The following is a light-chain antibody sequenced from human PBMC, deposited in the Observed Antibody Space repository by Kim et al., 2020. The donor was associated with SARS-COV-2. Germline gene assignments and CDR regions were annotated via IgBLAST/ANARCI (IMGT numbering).Light chain of an antibody. CDR1: QSISSSY. CDR3: QQYCTTPPWT. CDR2: AAS. J-gene: IGKJ1*01. V-gene: IGKV3-20*01. Sequence: PGERATLSCRASQSISSSYLAWYQQKPGQAPRLLIYAASTRATGIPDRFSGGGSGTDFTLTVSRLEPEDFAVYYCQQYCTTPPWTFGQGTKVEIK.